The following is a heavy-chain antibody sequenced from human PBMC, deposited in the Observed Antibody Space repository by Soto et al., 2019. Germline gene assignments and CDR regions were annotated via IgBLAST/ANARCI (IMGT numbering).Heavy chain of an antibody. Sequence: PSKTMSLTCAVSGGLLSESYWTWIRQPPGKGLEWIGEINHVGGTNYNPSLKSRVTMSVDTSHNQFSLSLISVTAADTAMYCCAIRRYQLPASVLRLDTWWPRAPITVS. J-gene: IGHJ5*02. CDR2: INHVGGT. CDR1: GGLLSESY. CDR3: AIRRYQLPASVLRLDT. V-gene: IGHV4-34*01. D-gene: IGHD1-1*01.